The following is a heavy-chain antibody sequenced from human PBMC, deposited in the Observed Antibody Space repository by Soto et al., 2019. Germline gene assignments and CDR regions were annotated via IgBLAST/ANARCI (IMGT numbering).Heavy chain of an antibody. J-gene: IGHJ4*02. CDR3: AKTLKSTYNWNDPQFDY. V-gene: IGHV3-23*01. CDR1: GLTFSSYA. D-gene: IGHD1-20*01. Sequence: HPGGSLRLSCAASGLTFSSYAMSWVRQVPGKGLEWVSGISAGGSNTYYADSVKGRFTISKDNSQNTLHLQMNSLRTEDTAVYYCAKTLKSTYNWNDPQFDYWGQGTLVTVSS. CDR2: ISAGGSNT.